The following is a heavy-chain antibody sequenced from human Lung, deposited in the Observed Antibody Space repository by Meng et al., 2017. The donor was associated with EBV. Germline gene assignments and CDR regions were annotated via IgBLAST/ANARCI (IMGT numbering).Heavy chain of an antibody. CDR2: IKESEGA. Sequence: VQLQQCGASPLKPSVPPSLTCRFYGESFGQYYWTWIRQPPGQGLEWIGEIKESEGANYNPSLKSRVSISLDTSRDQFSLTLNSVTAADTAVYYCVRGLDNWNILVFDYWGQGALVTVSS. CDR3: VRGLDNWNILVFDY. CDR1: GESFGQYY. J-gene: IGHJ4*02. V-gene: IGHV4-34*01. D-gene: IGHD1/OR15-1a*01.